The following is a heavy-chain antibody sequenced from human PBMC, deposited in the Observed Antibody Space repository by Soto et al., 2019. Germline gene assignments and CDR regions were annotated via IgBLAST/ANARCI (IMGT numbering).Heavy chain of an antibody. Sequence: VKVSCKVSGYTLTELSMHWVRQAPGKGLEWMGIINPSGGSTSYAQKFQGRVTMTRDTSTSTVYMELSSLRSEDTAVYYCARDPTYSGSYSFFPDVFAIWGQGPMVTVSS. D-gene: IGHD1-26*01. J-gene: IGHJ3*02. CDR1: GYTLTELS. V-gene: IGHV1-46*01. CDR3: ARDPTYSGSYSFFPDVFAI. CDR2: INPSGGST.